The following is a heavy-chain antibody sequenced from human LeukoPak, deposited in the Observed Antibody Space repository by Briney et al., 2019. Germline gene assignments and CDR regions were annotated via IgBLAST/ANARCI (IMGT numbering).Heavy chain of an antibody. CDR3: ASGVYYYDSSGYYYLVSPFDY. D-gene: IGHD3-22*01. CDR1: GGSISSSSYY. CDR2: IYYSGST. V-gene: IGHV4-39*01. Sequence: PSETLSLTRTVSGGSISSSSYYWGWIRQPPGKGLEWIGSIYYSGSTYYNPSLKSRVTISVDTSKNQFSLKLSSVTAADTAVYYCASGVYYYDSSGYYYLVSPFDYWGQGTLVTVSS. J-gene: IGHJ4*02.